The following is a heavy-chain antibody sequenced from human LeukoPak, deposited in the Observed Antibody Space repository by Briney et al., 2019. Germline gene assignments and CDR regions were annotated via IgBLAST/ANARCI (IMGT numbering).Heavy chain of an antibody. CDR2: IIPIFGTA. D-gene: IGHD3-9*01. V-gene: IGHV1-69*13. J-gene: IGHJ6*03. CDR1: GGTFSSYA. CDR3: ARVPGGFYDILTGPHYYYYYMDV. Sequence: GASVKVSCKASGGTFSSYAISWVRQAPGQGLEWMGGIIPIFGTANYAQKFQGRVTITADESTSTAYMELSSLRSEDTAVYYCARVPGGFYDILTGPHYYYYYMDVWGKGTTVTVSS.